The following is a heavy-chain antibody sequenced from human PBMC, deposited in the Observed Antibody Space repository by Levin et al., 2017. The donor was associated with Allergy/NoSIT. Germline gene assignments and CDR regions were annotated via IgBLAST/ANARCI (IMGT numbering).Heavy chain of an antibody. D-gene: IGHD6-13*01. Sequence: ASVKVSCAASGFTFSSYAMSWVRQAPGKGLEWVSAISGSGGSTYYADSVKGRFTISRDNSKNTLYLQMNSLRAEDTAVYYFANWDLAAAASYNWFDPWGQGTLVTVSS. CDR1: GFTFSSYA. V-gene: IGHV3-23*01. J-gene: IGHJ5*02. CDR3: ANWDLAAAASYNWFDP. CDR2: ISGSGGST.